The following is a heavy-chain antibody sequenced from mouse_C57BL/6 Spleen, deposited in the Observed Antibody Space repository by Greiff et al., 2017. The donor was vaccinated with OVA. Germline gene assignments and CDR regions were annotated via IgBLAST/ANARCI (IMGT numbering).Heavy chain of an antibody. Sequence: EVQRVESGGDLVKPGGSLKLSCAASGFTFSSYGMSWVRQTPDKRLEWVATISSGGSYTYYPDSVKGRFTISRDNAKNTLYLQMSSLKSEDTAMYYCARHDYGSTPLPMEYWGQGTSVTVSS. D-gene: IGHD1-1*01. CDR1: GFTFSSYG. J-gene: IGHJ4*01. CDR3: ARHDYGSTPLPMEY. CDR2: ISSGGSYT. V-gene: IGHV5-6*01.